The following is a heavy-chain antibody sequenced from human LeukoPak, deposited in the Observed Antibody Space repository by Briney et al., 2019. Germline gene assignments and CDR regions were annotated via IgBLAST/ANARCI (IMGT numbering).Heavy chain of an antibody. CDR3: ARAYYYDSSGYYSGINWFDP. Sequence: SETLSLTCTVSGGSISSSSYYWGWIRQPPGKGLEWIGSIYYSGSTYYNPSLKSRVTISVDTSKNQFSLKLSSVTAADTAVYYCARAYYYDSSGYYSGINWFDPWGQGTLVTVSS. V-gene: IGHV4-39*01. D-gene: IGHD3-22*01. J-gene: IGHJ5*02. CDR1: GGSISSSSYY. CDR2: IYYSGST.